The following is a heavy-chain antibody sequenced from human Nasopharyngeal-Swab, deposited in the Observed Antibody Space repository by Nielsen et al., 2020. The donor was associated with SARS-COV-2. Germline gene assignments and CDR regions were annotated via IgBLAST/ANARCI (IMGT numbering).Heavy chain of an antibody. V-gene: IGHV3-23*01. CDR1: GFIFKNYA. Sequence: GESLKISCSASGFIFKNYAMSWVRQAPGKGLEWVSGISGSGESTHYADSVKGRFTISRDNSKNTLYLQMNSLRAEDTAVYYCVKGPPAVIHYFDYWGQGTLVTVSS. CDR3: VKGPPAVIHYFDY. J-gene: IGHJ4*02. D-gene: IGHD2-21*01. CDR2: ISGSGEST.